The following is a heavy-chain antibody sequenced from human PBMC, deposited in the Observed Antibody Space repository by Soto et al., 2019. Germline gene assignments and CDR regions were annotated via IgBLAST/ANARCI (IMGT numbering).Heavy chain of an antibody. J-gene: IGHJ6*02. Sequence: SETLSLTCAVYGGSFSGYYWSWIRQPPGKGLEWIGEINHSGSTNYNPSLKSRVTISVDTSKNQFSPKLSSVTAADTAVYYCARGGINDYYYGMDVWGQGTTVTVSS. CDR3: ARGGINDYYYGMDV. D-gene: IGHD3-16*01. V-gene: IGHV4-34*01. CDR1: GGSFSGYY. CDR2: INHSGST.